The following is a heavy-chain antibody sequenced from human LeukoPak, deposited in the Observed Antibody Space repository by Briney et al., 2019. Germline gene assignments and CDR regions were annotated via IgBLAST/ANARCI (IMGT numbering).Heavy chain of an antibody. J-gene: IGHJ2*01. V-gene: IGHV3-9*03. Sequence: GGSLRLSCAASGFTFDDYAMHWVRQAPGKGLEWVSGISWNSGSIGYADSVKGRFTISRDNAKNPLYLQMNSLRAEDMALYYCAKSPEWELRSDWYFDLWGRGTLVTVSS. CDR2: ISWNSGSI. D-gene: IGHD1-26*01. CDR3: AKSPEWELRSDWYFDL. CDR1: GFTFDDYA.